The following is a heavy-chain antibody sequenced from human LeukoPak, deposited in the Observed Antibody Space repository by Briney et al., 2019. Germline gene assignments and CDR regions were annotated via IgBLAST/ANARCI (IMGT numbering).Heavy chain of an antibody. CDR2: ISGSGGST. D-gene: IGHD3-10*01. CDR1: EFTFSSCA. V-gene: IGHV3-23*01. CDR3: AKSTPITMVRGVFDY. J-gene: IGHJ4*02. Sequence: GSLRLSCAASEFTFSSCAMSWVRQAPGKGLEWVSAISGSGGSTYYADSVKGRFTISRDNSKNTLYLQMNSLRAEDTAVYYCAKSTPITMVRGVFDYWGQGTLVTVSS.